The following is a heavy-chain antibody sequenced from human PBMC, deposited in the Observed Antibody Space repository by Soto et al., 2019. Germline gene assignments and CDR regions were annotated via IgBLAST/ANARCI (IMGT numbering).Heavy chain of an antibody. CDR1: GGTFKSYV. V-gene: IGHV1-69*01. CDR2: IIPFLGSA. Sequence: QVQLEQSGAEVAKPGSSVKVSCKPSGGTFKSYVLNWVRQAPGQGLEWMGGIIPFLGSADYAQKFQDRVTITADESASTAYLELSSLRSEDSAVYYCAGTQFDTSGYYPSGLELWGQGTLVTVAS. D-gene: IGHD3-22*01. J-gene: IGHJ4*02. CDR3: AGTQFDTSGYYPSGLEL.